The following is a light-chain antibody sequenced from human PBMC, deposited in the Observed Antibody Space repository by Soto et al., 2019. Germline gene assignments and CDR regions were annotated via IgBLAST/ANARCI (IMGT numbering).Light chain of an antibody. CDR2: WAS. J-gene: IGKJ1*01. V-gene: IGKV4-1*01. Sequence: DIVMTQSPDSLAVSLGERATINCKSSQSVLYTSNNKTYLAWYQQKPGQPPKLIIYWASTRESGVPDRFSGSGSGTDFTLTISSLPAEDVAVYYCQQYYGTPWTFGQGTKVEIK. CDR1: QSVLYTSNNKTY. CDR3: QQYYGTPWT.